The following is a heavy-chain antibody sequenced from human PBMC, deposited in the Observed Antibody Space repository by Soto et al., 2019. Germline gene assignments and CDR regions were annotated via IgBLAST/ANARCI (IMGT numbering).Heavy chain of an antibody. J-gene: IGHJ4*02. CDR2: TDSGGGST. CDR1: GFTFSDYA. Sequence: EVQLLESGGGLVQPGGSLRLSCTASGFTFSDYAMGWVRQAPGKGLEWVSATDSGGGSTYYADSVKGRFTISRDNFRXXXXXXXXXXXXXXXXXXXXXXXXXXXXXXXFDCWGQGTLVTVSS. V-gene: IGHV3-23*05. CDR3: XXXXXXXXXXXFDC.